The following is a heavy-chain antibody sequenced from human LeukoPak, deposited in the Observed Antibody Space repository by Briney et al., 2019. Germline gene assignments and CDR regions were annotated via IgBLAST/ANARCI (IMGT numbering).Heavy chain of an antibody. Sequence: GGSLRLSCAASGFTFSNYAMSWARQAPGKGLEWVSAISGSGGSTYYADSVKGRFTISRDNSKNKLYLQMNSLRAEDTAVYYCTKGTIWLPFDYWGQGTLVTVSS. CDR1: GFTFSNYA. CDR2: ISGSGGST. V-gene: IGHV3-23*01. J-gene: IGHJ4*02. CDR3: TKGTIWLPFDY. D-gene: IGHD5-18*01.